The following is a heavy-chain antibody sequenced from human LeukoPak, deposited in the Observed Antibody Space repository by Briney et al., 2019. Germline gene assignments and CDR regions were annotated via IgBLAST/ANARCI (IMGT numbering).Heavy chain of an antibody. D-gene: IGHD2-8*01. CDR1: GISLSDHY. J-gene: IGHJ4*02. V-gene: IGHV3-11*01. CDR3: ARTKSEPTYGQHHGLDN. CDR2: ISSGGRTI. Sequence: GGSLRLSCAASGISLSDHYMNWIRQAPGKGLEWLSYISSGGRTIAYADSVKGRFTISRGNAKNSLWLQMNSLRADDTAVYYCARTKSEPTYGQHHGLDNWGQGTLVTVSS.